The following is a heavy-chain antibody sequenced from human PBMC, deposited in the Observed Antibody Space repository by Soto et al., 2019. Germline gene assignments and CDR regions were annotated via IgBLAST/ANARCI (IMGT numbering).Heavy chain of an antibody. CDR3: ARSDPDNYYYYGMDV. D-gene: IGHD3-9*01. CDR2: IIPIFGTA. CDR1: GGTFSSYA. V-gene: IGHV1-69*06. J-gene: IGHJ6*02. Sequence: SVKVSCKASGGTFSSYAISWVRQAPGQGLEWMGGIIPIFGTANYAQKFQGRVTITADKSTSTAYMELSSLRSEDTAVYYCARSDPDNYYYYGMDVWGQGTTVTVSS.